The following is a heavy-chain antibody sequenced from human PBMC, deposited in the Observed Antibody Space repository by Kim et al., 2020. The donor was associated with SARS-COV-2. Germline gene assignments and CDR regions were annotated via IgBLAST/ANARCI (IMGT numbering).Heavy chain of an antibody. CDR3: ARYCSGGSCYSYYYYGMDV. V-gene: IGHV3-74*01. J-gene: IGHJ6*02. D-gene: IGHD2-15*01. Sequence: GRFPISRDNAKNTLYLQMSSLIAEDTAVYYCARYCSGGSCYSYYYYGMDVWGQGTTVTVSS.